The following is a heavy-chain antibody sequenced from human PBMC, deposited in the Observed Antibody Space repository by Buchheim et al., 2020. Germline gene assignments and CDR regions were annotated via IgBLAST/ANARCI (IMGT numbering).Heavy chain of an antibody. CDR2: IYYSGST. D-gene: IGHD3-22*01. V-gene: IGHV4-61*01. CDR1: GGSVSSGSYY. Sequence: QVQLQESGPGLVKPSETLSLTCTVSGGSVSSGSYYWSWIRQPPGKGLEWIGYIYYSGSTNYNPSLKSRVTISVYTSNNQFSLKLSSVTAADTAVYYCARVYYYDSSGYPFDYWGQGTL. CDR3: ARVYYYDSSGYPFDY. J-gene: IGHJ4*02.